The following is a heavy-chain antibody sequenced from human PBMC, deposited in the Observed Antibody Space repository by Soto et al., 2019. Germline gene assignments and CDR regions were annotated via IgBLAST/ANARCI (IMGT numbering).Heavy chain of an antibody. Sequence: GGSLRLSCAASGFTFSIYAMSWVRQAPGKGLERVSTITGNGGTSYADFVRGRFTISRDNSKNTLYLQMNSLRPEDTAVYYCAKDAPGSGWLSDYWGQGTLVTVSS. V-gene: IGHV3-23*01. CDR2: ITGNGGT. CDR1: GFTFSIYA. J-gene: IGHJ4*02. CDR3: AKDAPGSGWLSDY. D-gene: IGHD3-22*01.